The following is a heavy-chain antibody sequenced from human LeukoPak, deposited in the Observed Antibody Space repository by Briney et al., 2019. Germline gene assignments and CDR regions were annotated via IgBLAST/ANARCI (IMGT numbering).Heavy chain of an antibody. J-gene: IGHJ4*02. Sequence: GGSLRLSCVASGFISGFSLRNYAMNWVRQGPGKGLEWVASITATSNSIHYADSVKGRFTISRDNAKNSLYLQMNSLRAEDTAVYYCARDLNSLGWLQIGGFGYWGQGTLVTVSS. D-gene: IGHD5-24*01. CDR1: GFISGFSLRNYA. CDR3: ARDLNSLGWLQIGGFGY. CDR2: ITATSNSI. V-gene: IGHV3-21*06.